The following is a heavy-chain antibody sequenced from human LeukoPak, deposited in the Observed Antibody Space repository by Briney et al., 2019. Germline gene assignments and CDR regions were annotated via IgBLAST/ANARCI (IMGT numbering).Heavy chain of an antibody. CDR2: INNDGSGT. J-gene: IGHJ5*02. V-gene: IGHV3-74*01. D-gene: IGHD2-15*01. Sequence: GGSLRLSCSASGFTFSSYWMHWVRQAPGKGPVWVSRINNDGSGTTYADSVKGRFTISRDDAKNTLYLQMNSLRAEDTAVYYCVRGGESTWSWGQGTLVTVSS. CDR3: VRGGESTWS. CDR1: GFTFSSYW.